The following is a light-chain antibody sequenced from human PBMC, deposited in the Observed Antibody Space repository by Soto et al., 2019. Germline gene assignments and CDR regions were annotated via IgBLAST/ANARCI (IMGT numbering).Light chain of an antibody. CDR3: SSYTTTNTYV. CDR2: EVS. Sequence: QSVLTQPASVSGSPGQSITISCTGTSSDVGGYNYVSWSQQHPGKAPKLMIYEVSHRPSGASNRFSGSKSGNTASLTISGLQAEDEADYYCSSYTTTNTYVFGTGTKLTVL. V-gene: IGLV2-14*01. CDR1: SSDVGGYNY. J-gene: IGLJ1*01.